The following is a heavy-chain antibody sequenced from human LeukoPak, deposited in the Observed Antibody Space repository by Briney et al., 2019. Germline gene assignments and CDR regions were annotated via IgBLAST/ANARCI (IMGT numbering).Heavy chain of an antibody. V-gene: IGHV3-48*03. CDR3: ARGGIMTAEESFDY. Sequence: GGSLRLSCAASGFTFSSYEMNWVRQAPGKGLEWISYIYTGSTTYYADSVKGRFTISRDNAKNSLYLQMNSLRAEDTAVYYCARGGIMTAEESFDYWGQGTLVTVSS. CDR2: IYTGSTT. CDR1: GFTFSSYE. D-gene: IGHD3-10*01. J-gene: IGHJ4*02.